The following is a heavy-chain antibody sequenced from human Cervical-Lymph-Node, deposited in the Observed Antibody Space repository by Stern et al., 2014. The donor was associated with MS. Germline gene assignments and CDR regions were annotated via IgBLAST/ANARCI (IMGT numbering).Heavy chain of an antibody. D-gene: IGHD2-8*01. J-gene: IGHJ4*02. CDR1: GYTFISYG. CDR3: ARDKMHALDY. CDR2: ISADSGTT. V-gene: IGHV1-18*01. Sequence: VQLVESGTEVKKPGASLIVSCKASGYTFISYGISWVRQAPGQGLDWVGWISADSGTTKYAQKFRDRITLTRDTSTGTAYMELRTLRYEDTAVYYCARDKMHALDYWGQGTLVSVSS.